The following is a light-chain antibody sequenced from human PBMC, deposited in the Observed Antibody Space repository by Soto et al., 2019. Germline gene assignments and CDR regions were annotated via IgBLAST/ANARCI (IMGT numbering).Light chain of an antibody. Sequence: DIHMTQSPSSQSESAGGRVTISFRASQSISSYLNWYQQKPGKAPKLLIYDASSLESGVPSRCSGSRSGTEFTLTSSSLQPADFATYYCQQYNSFSRTFGQGTKVDIK. CDR1: QSISSY. CDR3: QQYNSFSRT. V-gene: IGKV1-5*01. J-gene: IGKJ1*01. CDR2: DAS.